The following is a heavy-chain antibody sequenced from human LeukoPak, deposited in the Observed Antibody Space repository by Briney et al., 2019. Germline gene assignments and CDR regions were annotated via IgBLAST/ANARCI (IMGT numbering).Heavy chain of an antibody. V-gene: IGHV4-39*07. D-gene: IGHD6-19*01. CDR3: ARDQGRSSGWYGFDY. Sequence: SETLSLTCTVSGGSISSSGYYWGWIRQPPGKGLEWIGIIYYSGTAYYNPSLKSRVTISIDTSKNQFSLKLTSVTAADTAVYYCARDQGRSSGWYGFDYWGQGTLVTVSS. J-gene: IGHJ4*02. CDR2: IYYSGTA. CDR1: GGSISSSGYY.